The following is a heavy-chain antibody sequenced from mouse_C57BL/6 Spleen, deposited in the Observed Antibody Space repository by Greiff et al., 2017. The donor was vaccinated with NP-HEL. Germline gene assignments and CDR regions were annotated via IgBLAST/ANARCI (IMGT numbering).Heavy chain of an antibody. V-gene: IGHV1-52*01. CDR2: IDPSDSET. D-gene: IGHD1-1*01. Sequence: VQLQQPGAELVRPGSSVKLSCKASGYTFTSYWMHWVKQRPIQGLEWIGNIDPSDSETHYNQKFKDKATLTVDKSSSTAYMQLSSLTSEDSAVYYCARGTVVVGFDYWGQGTTLTVSS. CDR1: GYTFTSYW. CDR3: ARGTVVVGFDY. J-gene: IGHJ2*01.